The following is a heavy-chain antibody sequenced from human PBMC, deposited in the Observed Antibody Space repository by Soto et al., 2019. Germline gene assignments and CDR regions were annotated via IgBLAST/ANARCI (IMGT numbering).Heavy chain of an antibody. J-gene: IGHJ5*02. Sequence: ASEKVSCTASGYTFSSYGITWVRQAPGQGLEWMGWISGYNGNTNYAQKLQGRVTMSTDTSTNTAYMDLTSLRSDDTAVYYCARDAGRGGSDTYYTILFDPWAQGSPLIPSS. CDR1: GYTFSSYG. D-gene: IGHD3-3*01. CDR2: ISGYNGNT. V-gene: IGHV1-18*01. CDR3: ARDAGRGGSDTYYTILFDP.